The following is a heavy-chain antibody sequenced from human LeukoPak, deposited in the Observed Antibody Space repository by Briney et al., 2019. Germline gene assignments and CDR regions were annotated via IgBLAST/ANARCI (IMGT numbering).Heavy chain of an antibody. V-gene: IGHV1-24*01. D-gene: IGHD3-3*01. CDR3: ATAWVIFGVVIMNYYYYYMDV. Sequence: ASVKVSCKVSGYTLTELSMHWVRQAPGKGLEWMGGFDPEDGETIYPQKFQGRVTMTEDTSTDTAYMELSSLRSEDTAVYYCATAWVIFGVVIMNYYYYYMDVWGKGTTVTVSS. J-gene: IGHJ6*03. CDR2: FDPEDGET. CDR1: GYTLTELS.